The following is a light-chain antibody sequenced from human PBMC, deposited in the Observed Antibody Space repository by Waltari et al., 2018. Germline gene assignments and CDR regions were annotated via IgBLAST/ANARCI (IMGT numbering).Light chain of an antibody. CDR2: GAS. CDR1: QTVRTTY. J-gene: IGKJ4*01. Sequence: EIVLTQSPGTLSLSPGARPTLSCRASQTVRTTYLAWYQQQPGQAPTLLTYGASSRATGIPDRFSGSGSGTDFSLTISSLEPEDFAVYYCQQYDISPLTFGGGTRVEIK. V-gene: IGKV3-20*01. CDR3: QQYDISPLT.